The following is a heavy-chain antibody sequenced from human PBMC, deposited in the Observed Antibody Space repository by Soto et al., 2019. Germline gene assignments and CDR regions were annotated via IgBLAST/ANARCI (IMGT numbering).Heavy chain of an antibody. D-gene: IGHD1-1*01. CDR1: GYTFTSYD. J-gene: IGHJ6*03. Sequence: ASVKVSCKASGYTFTSYDINWVRQATGQGLEWMGWMNPNSGNTGYAQKFQGRVTMTRNTSISTDYMELSSLRSEDTAVYYCARGPDNWNDKDYYYYYYMDVWGKGTTVTVSS. V-gene: IGHV1-8*01. CDR3: ARGPDNWNDKDYYYYYYMDV. CDR2: MNPNSGNT.